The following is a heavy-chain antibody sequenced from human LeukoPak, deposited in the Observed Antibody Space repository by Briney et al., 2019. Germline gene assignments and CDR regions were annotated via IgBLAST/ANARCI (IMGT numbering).Heavy chain of an antibody. CDR1: GYTFTSYY. D-gene: IGHD3-10*01. CDR2: INPSGGST. V-gene: IGHV1-46*01. J-gene: IGHJ4*02. CDR3: ARLYYYGSGSYHRDFDY. Sequence: GASVKVSCKASGYTFTSYYMHWVRQAPGQGLEWMGIINPSGGSTSYALKFQGRVTMTRDTSTSTVYMELSSLRSEDTAVYYCARLYYYGSGSYHRDFDYWGQGTLVTVSS.